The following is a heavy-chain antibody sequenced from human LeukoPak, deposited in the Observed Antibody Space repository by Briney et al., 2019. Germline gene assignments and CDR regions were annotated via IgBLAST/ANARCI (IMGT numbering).Heavy chain of an antibody. CDR1: GFTFSSYG. V-gene: IGHV3-30*18. CDR3: AKEPAAETYYFDY. J-gene: IGHJ4*02. Sequence: GGSLRLSCAASGFTFSSYGMHWVRQAPGKGLEWVAVIPYDGSNKYYADSVKGRFTISRDNSKNTLYLQMNSLRAEDTAVYYCAKEPAAETYYFDYWGQGTLVTVSS. CDR2: IPYDGSNK. D-gene: IGHD2-2*01.